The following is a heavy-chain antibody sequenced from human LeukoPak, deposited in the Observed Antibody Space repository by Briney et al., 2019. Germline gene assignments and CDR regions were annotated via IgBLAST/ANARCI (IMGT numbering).Heavy chain of an antibody. CDR1: GYTFTSYG. CDR3: ARESLKGDYIYFFDY. D-gene: IGHD4-17*01. J-gene: IGHJ4*02. V-gene: IGHV1-18*01. CDR2: ISAYNGNT. Sequence: ASVKVSCKASGYTFTSYGISWVRQAPGQGLEWMGWISAYNGNTNYAQKLQGRVTMTTDTSTSTAYMELRSLRSDDTAVYYCARESLKGDYIYFFDYWGQGTLVTVSS.